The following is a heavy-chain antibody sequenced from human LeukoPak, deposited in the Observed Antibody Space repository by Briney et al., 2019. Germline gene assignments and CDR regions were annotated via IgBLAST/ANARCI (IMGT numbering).Heavy chain of an antibody. CDR2: MNPNSGNT. CDR3: ARGQMSSGWFYYYYYGMDV. CDR1: GYTFTSYD. D-gene: IGHD6-19*01. J-gene: IGHJ6*02. Sequence: ASVTVSCTASGYTFTSYDINWVRQATGQGLEWMGWMNPNSGNTGYAQKFQGRVTMTRNTSISTAYMELSSLRSEDTAVYYCARGQMSSGWFYYYYYGMDVWGQGTTVTVSS. V-gene: IGHV1-8*01.